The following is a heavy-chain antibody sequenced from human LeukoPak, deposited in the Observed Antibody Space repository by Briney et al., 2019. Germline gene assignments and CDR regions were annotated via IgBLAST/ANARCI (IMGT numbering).Heavy chain of an antibody. D-gene: IGHD2-15*01. CDR1: GGSIISSDYH. Sequence: SETLSLTCTVSGGSIISSDYHWGWVRQPPGKGLEWIGTISYSGNTDYNPSLRSRVTISVDTSNNQFSLRLGSVAAADTAVYHCARHCCSAPSKRVFDIWGQGTMVTVSS. J-gene: IGHJ3*02. CDR3: ARHCCSAPSKRVFDI. CDR2: ISYSGNT. V-gene: IGHV4-39*01.